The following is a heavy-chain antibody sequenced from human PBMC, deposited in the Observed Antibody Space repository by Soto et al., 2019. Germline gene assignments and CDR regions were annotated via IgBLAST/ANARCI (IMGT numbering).Heavy chain of an antibody. CDR2: IYYSGST. V-gene: IGHV4-39*01. CDR3: ASYLYCSSWYLSRDYYYYVMDV. J-gene: IGHJ6*02. CDR1: GGSITSSNYY. Sequence: SETLSLTCTVSGGSITSSNYYWAWIRQPPGKGLEWIGSIYYSGSTYYNPSLKSRVTISVDTSKNQFSLKLSYVTAADTAVFYCASYLYCSSWYLSRDYYYYVMDVWGQGTTVTVSS. D-gene: IGHD6-13*01.